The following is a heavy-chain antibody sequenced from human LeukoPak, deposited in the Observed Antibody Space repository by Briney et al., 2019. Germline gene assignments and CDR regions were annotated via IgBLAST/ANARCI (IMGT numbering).Heavy chain of an antibody. V-gene: IGHV4-39*01. J-gene: IGHJ6*03. CDR2: IYYSETT. D-gene: IGHD3-10*01. CDR3: ARQISDYYYYYMDV. CDR1: VGSNSSSNYY. Sequence: SETLSLTCTFSVGSNSSSNYYCGWIRQPPGRGVEWIGTIYYSETTYYNPPLESRVTTSEDTSKNQFSLTLRSVTAADTAVYYCARQISDYYYYYMDVWGKGTTVTVSS.